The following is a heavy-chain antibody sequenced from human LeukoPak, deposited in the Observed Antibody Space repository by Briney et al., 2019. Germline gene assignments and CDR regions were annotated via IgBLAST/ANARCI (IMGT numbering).Heavy chain of an antibody. CDR1: GFTFSSYS. D-gene: IGHD3-3*01. CDR3: ARDTLYYDFWSGYIDH. J-gene: IGHJ4*02. Sequence: GGSLRLSCAASGFTFSSYSMNWVRQAPGKGLEWVSYISSSSSTIYYADSVKGRFTISRDNAKNSLYLQMNSLRAEDTAVYYCARDTLYYDFWSGYIDHWGQGTLATVSS. V-gene: IGHV3-48*01. CDR2: ISSSSSTI.